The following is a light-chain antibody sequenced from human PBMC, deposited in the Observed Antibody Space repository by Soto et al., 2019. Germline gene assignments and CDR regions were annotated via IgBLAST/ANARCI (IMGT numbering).Light chain of an antibody. V-gene: IGKV3-20*01. J-gene: IGKJ3*01. CDR3: QQYGSSPLFT. Sequence: EIVLTQSPGTLSLSPGERATLSCRASQSVSSSYLAWYQQKPGQAPRLLIYGASSRATGIPDRFSGSRSGTDFTLNISRLEPEDFAVYSSQQYGSSPLFTFGPGTKGDSK. CDR1: QSVSSSY. CDR2: GAS.